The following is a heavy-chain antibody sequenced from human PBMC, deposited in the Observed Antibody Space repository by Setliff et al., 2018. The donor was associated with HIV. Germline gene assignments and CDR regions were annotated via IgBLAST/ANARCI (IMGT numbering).Heavy chain of an antibody. J-gene: IGHJ5*02. CDR2: INYSGST. D-gene: IGHD3-22*01. V-gene: IGHV4-39*01. Sequence: PSETLSLTCSVSGGSISDNKYYWSWIRQPPGKGLEWIGSINYSGSTSYNPSLKSRVTISGDTSKNQVSLRLSSVTAADTAVYYCASRVYYYDSSGYLREEGFDPWGQGTLVTVSS. CDR3: ASRVYYYDSSGYLREEGFDP. CDR1: GGSISDNKYY.